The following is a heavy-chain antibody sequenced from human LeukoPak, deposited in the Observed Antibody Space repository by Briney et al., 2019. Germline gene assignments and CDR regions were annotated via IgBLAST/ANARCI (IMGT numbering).Heavy chain of an antibody. CDR3: ARNDPTPYYYYGMDV. V-gene: IGHV1-69*06. CDR1: GGTFSSYA. CDR2: TIPIFGTA. D-gene: IGHD1-1*01. Sequence: ASVKVSCKASGGTFSSYAISWVRQAPGQGLEWMGGTIPIFGTANYAQKFQGRVTITADKSTSTAYMELSSLRSEDTAVYYCARNDPTPYYYYGMDVWGKGTTVTVSS. J-gene: IGHJ6*04.